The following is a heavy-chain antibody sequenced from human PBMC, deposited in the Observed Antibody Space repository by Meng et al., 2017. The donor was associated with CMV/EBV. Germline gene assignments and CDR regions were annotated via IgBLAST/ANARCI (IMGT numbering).Heavy chain of an antibody. D-gene: IGHD2-2*01. CDR2: ISYDGSNK. V-gene: IGHV3-30-3*01. CDR1: GFTFSSYA. CDR3: ARDGCSSTSCFYFDY. J-gene: IGHJ4*02. Sequence: GESLKISCAASGFTFSSYAMHWVRQAPGKGLEWVAVISYDGSNKYYADSVKGRFTISRDNSKNTLYLQMNSLRAEDTAVYYCARDGCSSTSCFYFDYWGRGTLVTVSS.